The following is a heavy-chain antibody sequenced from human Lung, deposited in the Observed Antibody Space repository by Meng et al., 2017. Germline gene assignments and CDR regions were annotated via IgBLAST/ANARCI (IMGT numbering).Heavy chain of an antibody. V-gene: IGHV1-18*01. D-gene: IGHD6-13*01. CDR1: CYLFTKYD. CDR3: ARYVPNGSFWYFDF. Sequence: VSVAQSGADAKKPWASMKGSWKALCYLFTKYDISWVRQAPGQGLEWMGWISVKNGEAKYPQNFQGRVTMTTDTTTSTAYMELRSLTSDDTAVYYCARYVPNGSFWYFDFWGRGTLVTVSS. CDR2: ISVKNGEA. J-gene: IGHJ2*01.